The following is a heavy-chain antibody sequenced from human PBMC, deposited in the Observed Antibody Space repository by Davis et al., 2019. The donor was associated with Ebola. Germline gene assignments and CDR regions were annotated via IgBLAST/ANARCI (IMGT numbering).Heavy chain of an antibody. D-gene: IGHD1-1*01. Sequence: MPSETLSLTCTVSGDSISDYYWSWIRQPPGKGLEWIGYTYHSGSTNYNPSLKSRVTISMDTSKNQFSLSLTSVAAADTAVYFCARGNWQRVATSYFYYTMDVWGQGTTVTVS. J-gene: IGHJ6*02. CDR2: TYHSGST. CDR1: GDSISDYY. CDR3: ARGNWQRVATSYFYYTMDV. V-gene: IGHV4-59*12.